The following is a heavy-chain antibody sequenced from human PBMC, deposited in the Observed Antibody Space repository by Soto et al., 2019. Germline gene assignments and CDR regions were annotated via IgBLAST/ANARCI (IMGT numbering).Heavy chain of an antibody. CDR2: IDHSGYT. CDR3: ARKQAGFFYGIDY. D-gene: IGHD3-3*01. Sequence: PSETLSLTCTVSGGSFNSGGYYWSWIRQHPGKGLEWLGYIDHSGYTFYNPSLQSRIILSMDTSKNQFSLKLSSATAADTAVYFCARKQAGFFYGIDYWGQGTLVTVSS. V-gene: IGHV4-31*03. CDR1: GGSFNSGGYY. J-gene: IGHJ4*02.